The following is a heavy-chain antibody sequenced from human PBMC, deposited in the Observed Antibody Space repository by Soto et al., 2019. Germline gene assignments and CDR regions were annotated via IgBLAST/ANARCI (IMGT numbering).Heavy chain of an antibody. CDR3: ATVPADRYYYYYYMDV. J-gene: IGHJ6*03. CDR2: FDPEDGET. CDR1: GYTLTELS. Sequence: ASVKVSCKVSGYTLTELSMHWVRQAPGKGLEWMGGFDPEDGETIYAQKFQGRVTMTEDTSTDTAYMELSSLRSEDTAVYYCATVPADRYYYYYYMDVWGKGTTVTVSS. V-gene: IGHV1-24*01.